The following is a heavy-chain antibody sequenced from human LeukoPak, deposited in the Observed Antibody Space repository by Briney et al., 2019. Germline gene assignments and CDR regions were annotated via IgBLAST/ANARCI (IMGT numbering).Heavy chain of an antibody. CDR2: IYYSGST. J-gene: IGHJ4*02. CDR1: GGSISYYY. D-gene: IGHD3-16*01. V-gene: IGHV4-39*07. CDR3: ARVKSLWPRLGAVDY. Sequence: SETLSLTCTVSGGSISYYYWSWIRQPPGKGLEWIGSIYYSGSTYYNPSLRSRLTISVATSKNQFSLKLSSVTAADTAVYYCARVKSLWPRLGAVDYWGQGTLVTVSS.